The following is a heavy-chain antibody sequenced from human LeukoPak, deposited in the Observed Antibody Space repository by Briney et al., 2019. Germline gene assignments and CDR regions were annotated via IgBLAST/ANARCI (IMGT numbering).Heavy chain of an antibody. D-gene: IGHD6-13*01. J-gene: IGHJ4*02. CDR3: ARGFAAAGTNFDY. Sequence: GGSLRLSCVASGFTFSRYWMSWVRQAPGKGLEWVANIKHDGSEKYYVESVKGRFTISRDNAKNSLYMQMNSLRAEDTAVYYCARGFAAAGTNFDYWGRGTLVTVSS. V-gene: IGHV3-7*01. CDR2: IKHDGSEK. CDR1: GFTFSRYW.